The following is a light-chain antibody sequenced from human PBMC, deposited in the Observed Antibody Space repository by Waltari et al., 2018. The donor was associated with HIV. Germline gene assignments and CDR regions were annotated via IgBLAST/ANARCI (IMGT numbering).Light chain of an antibody. Sequence: IVMTQAPDSLAVPLGERATINCRSSQSVLYDSKNENYLSWYQQKPGQPPKLLLYWASTRESGVPDRFSGSGSGTDFTLTISSLQAEDVAVYYCQQYFDTPTFGQGTKVEIK. J-gene: IGKJ1*01. V-gene: IGKV4-1*01. CDR3: QQYFDTPT. CDR1: QSVLYDSKNENY. CDR2: WAS.